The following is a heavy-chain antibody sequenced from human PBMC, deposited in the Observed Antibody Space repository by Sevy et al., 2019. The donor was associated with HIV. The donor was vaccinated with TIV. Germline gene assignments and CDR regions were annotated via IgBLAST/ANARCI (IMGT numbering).Heavy chain of an antibody. V-gene: IGHV3-23*01. CDR3: AKTSPRYDILTGYYNY. Sequence: GGSLRLSCAASGFTFSSYAMSWVRQAPGKGLEWVSAISGSGGSTYYAHSVKGRFTISRDNSKNTLYLQMNSLRAEDTAVYYCAKTSPRYDILTGYYNYLGQGTLVTVSS. D-gene: IGHD3-9*01. J-gene: IGHJ4*02. CDR1: GFTFSSYA. CDR2: ISGSGGST.